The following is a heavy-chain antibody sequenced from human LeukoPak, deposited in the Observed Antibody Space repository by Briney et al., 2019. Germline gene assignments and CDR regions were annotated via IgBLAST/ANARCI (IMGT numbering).Heavy chain of an antibody. CDR3: ASPLLDHYYDSSGPFFY. CDR1: GFTFTSYY. D-gene: IGHD3-22*01. V-gene: IGHV1-69*05. J-gene: IGHJ4*02. Sequence: SVKVSCKASGFTFTSYYIHWVRQAPGQGLEWMGGIIPIFGTANYAQKFQGRVTITTDESTSTAYMELSSLRSEDTAVYYCASPLLDHYYDSSGPFFYWGQGTLVTVSS. CDR2: IIPIFGTA.